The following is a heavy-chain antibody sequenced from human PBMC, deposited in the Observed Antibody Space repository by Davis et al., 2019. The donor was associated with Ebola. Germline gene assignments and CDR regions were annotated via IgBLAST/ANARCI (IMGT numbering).Heavy chain of an antibody. Sequence: SETLSLTCAVSGDSVSSRNWWSWVRQPPGKGLEWIGEIYHGGITNYNPSLKSRVTISVDMSKNQFSLKLSSVTAADTAVYYCARHGRAAGMSWFDPWGQGALVTVSS. CDR1: GDSVSSRNW. J-gene: IGHJ5*02. CDR3: ARHGRAAGMSWFDP. CDR2: IYHGGIT. D-gene: IGHD6-13*01. V-gene: IGHV4-4*02.